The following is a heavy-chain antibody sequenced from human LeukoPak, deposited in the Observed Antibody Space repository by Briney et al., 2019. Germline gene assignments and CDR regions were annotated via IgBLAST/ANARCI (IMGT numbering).Heavy chain of an antibody. D-gene: IGHD2-15*01. J-gene: IGHJ4*02. CDR2: ISDSGGAT. CDR3: AKRSCGGGSCNFDY. Sequence: GGSLRLSCAASGFTFSNYAMSWVRQAPGKGLEWVSAISDSGGATNCADSVKGRFTISRDNSKNTLYLQMNSLSAEDTAVYYCAKRSCGGGSCNFDYWGQGTLVTVSS. V-gene: IGHV3-23*01. CDR1: GFTFSNYA.